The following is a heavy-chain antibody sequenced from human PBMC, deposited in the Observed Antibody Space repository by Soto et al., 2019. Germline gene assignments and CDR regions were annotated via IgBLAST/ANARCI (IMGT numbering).Heavy chain of an antibody. Sequence: ASVKVSCKASGFTFTGYYIHWVRQAPGQGLEWMGWIRSNGGDPKYSQKFQDRVTMTRDTSMNTVYMQLSRLRSDVTAVYYCARDERSYGEPPFDYWGQGTLVTVSS. D-gene: IGHD3-16*01. CDR3: ARDERSYGEPPFDY. CDR2: IRSNGGDP. CDR1: GFTFTGYY. J-gene: IGHJ4*02. V-gene: IGHV1-2*02.